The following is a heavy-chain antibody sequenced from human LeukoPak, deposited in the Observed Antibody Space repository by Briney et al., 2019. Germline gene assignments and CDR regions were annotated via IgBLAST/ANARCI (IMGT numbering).Heavy chain of an antibody. D-gene: IGHD3-9*01. V-gene: IGHV3-21*01. Sequence: KPGGSLRLSCAASGFTFSTYSMNWVRQAPGKGLEWVSSISSSSSYIYYADSVKGRFTISRDNAKNSLYLQMNSLRAEDTAVYYCARDMYYGMLTGYPEDDSAFDYWGQGTLVTVSS. CDR1: GFTFSTYS. CDR2: ISSSSSYI. CDR3: ARDMYYGMLTGYPEDDSAFDY. J-gene: IGHJ4*02.